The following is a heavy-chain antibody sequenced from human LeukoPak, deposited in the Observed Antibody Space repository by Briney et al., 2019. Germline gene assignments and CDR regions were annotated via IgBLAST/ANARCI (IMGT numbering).Heavy chain of an antibody. D-gene: IGHD3-10*01. CDR2: IYHSGST. J-gene: IGHJ4*02. CDR1: GGSISSGGYS. Sequence: PSETLSLTCAVSGGSISSGGYSWNWIRRPPGKGLEWIGYIYHSGSTYYNPSLKSRVTISVDRSKNQFSLKLSSVTAADTAVYYCARGSRRRFGEFVHEFDYWGQGTLVTVSS. CDR3: ARGSRRRFGEFVHEFDY. V-gene: IGHV4-30-2*01.